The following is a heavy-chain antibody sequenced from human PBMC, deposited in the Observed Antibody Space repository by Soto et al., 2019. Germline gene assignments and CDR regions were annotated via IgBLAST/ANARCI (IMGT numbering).Heavy chain of an antibody. J-gene: IGHJ6*02. CDR3: ARLYLDYYYYYYGMDV. V-gene: IGHV3-48*03. CDR2: ISSSGSTI. CDR1: GFTFSSYE. Sequence: PGGSLRLSCAASGFTFSSYEMNWVRQAPGKGLEWVSYISSSGSTIYYADSVKGRFTISRDNAKNSLYLQMNSLRAEDTAVYYCARLYLDYYYYYYGMDVWGQGTTVTVSS. D-gene: IGHD3-9*01.